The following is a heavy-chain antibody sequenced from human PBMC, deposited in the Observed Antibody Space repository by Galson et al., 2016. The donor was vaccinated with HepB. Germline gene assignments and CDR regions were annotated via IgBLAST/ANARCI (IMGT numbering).Heavy chain of an antibody. CDR3: ARGSDYYDSSVFGRKPPRLFDL. J-gene: IGHJ3*01. CDR2: INHSRST. D-gene: IGHD3-22*01. CDR1: GGSLSGYY. Sequence: SETLSLTCAVYGGSLSGYYWSWIRQPPGKGLEWIGEINHSRSTNYNPSLKSRVTISVDTSKNQFSLKLRSVTAADTAVYYCARGSDYYDSSVFGRKPPRLFDLWGQGTRVIVSS. V-gene: IGHV4-34*01.